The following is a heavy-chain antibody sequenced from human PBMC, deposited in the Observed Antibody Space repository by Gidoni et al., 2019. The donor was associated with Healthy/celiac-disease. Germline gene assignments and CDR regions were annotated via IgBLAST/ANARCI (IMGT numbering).Heavy chain of an antibody. Sequence: QVQLVQSGAEVKKPGSSVKVSCKASGGTFSSYAIRWVRQAPGQGLEWMGGIIPIFGTANYAQKFQGRVTITADESTSTAYMELSSLRSEDTAVYYCARDQRPRNYYDSSGETNDAFDIWGQGTMVTVFS. D-gene: IGHD3-22*01. CDR3: ARDQRPRNYYDSSGETNDAFDI. CDR1: GGTFSSYA. J-gene: IGHJ3*02. V-gene: IGHV1-69*01. CDR2: IIPIFGTA.